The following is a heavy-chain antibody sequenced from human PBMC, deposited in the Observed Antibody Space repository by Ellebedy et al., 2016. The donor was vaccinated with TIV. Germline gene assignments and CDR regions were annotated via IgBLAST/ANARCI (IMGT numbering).Heavy chain of an antibody. J-gene: IGHJ4*02. CDR3: ARDIGGGNSDY. D-gene: IGHD4-23*01. CDR1: GGSFSGSY. CDR2: INHSGST. V-gene: IGHV4-34*01. Sequence: MPSETLSLTCAVYGGSFSGSYWRWIRPPPGTGLEWAGEINHSGSTNYNPSLKSRVTISVDTSKNQFSLKLSSVTAADTAVYYCARDIGGGNSDYWGQGTLVTVSS.